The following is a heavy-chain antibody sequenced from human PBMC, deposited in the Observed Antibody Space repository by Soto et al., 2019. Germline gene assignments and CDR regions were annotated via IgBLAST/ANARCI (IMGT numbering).Heavy chain of an antibody. CDR1: GYTFTSYD. J-gene: IGHJ6*02. CDR3: ARDRLLYYYYGMDV. CDR2: MNPNSGNT. Sequence: GASVKVSCKASGYTFTSYDINWLRGSAGQGLEWMGWMNPNSGNTGYAQKFQGRVTMTRNTSISTAYMELSSLRSEDTAVYYCARDRLLYYYYGMDVWGQGTTVTVSS. D-gene: IGHD3-16*01. V-gene: IGHV1-8*01.